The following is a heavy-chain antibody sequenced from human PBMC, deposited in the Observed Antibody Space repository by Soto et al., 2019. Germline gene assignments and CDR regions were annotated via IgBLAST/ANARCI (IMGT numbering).Heavy chain of an antibody. CDR1: GGSISSGGYY. CDR3: ARDRTTMVRGVIIGYGMDV. V-gene: IGHV4-31*03. J-gene: IGHJ6*02. Sequence: SETLSLTCTVSGGSISSGGYYWSWIRQHPGKGLEWIGYIYYSGSTYYNPSLKSRVTTSVDTSKNQFSLKLSSVTAADTAVYYCARDRTTMVRGVIIGYGMDVWGQGTTVTVSS. D-gene: IGHD3-10*01. CDR2: IYYSGST.